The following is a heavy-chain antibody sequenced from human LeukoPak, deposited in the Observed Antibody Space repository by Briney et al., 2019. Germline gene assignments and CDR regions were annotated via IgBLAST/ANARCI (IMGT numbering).Heavy chain of an antibody. CDR1: GFTFSSYS. D-gene: IGHD2-15*01. CDR3: ARARGSYAFDI. Sequence: PGGSLRLSCAASGFTFSSYSMNWVRQAPGKGLEWVSYISSSSSTIYYADSVKGRFTISRDNAKNSLYLQMNSLRAEDTALYYCARARGSYAFDIWGQGTMVTVSS. CDR2: ISSSSSTI. J-gene: IGHJ3*02. V-gene: IGHV3-48*04.